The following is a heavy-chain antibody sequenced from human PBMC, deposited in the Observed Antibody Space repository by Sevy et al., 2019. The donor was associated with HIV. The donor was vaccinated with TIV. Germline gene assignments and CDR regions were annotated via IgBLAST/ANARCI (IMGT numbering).Heavy chain of an antibody. Sequence: GGSLRLSCAASGFTFSSYSMNWVRQAPGKGLEWVSSISSSISYIYYADSVKGRFTISRDNAKNSLYLQMNSLRAEDTAVNYCATGKVNYYDSTFARVWGQGTLVTVSS. CDR3: ATGKVNYYDSTFARV. D-gene: IGHD3-22*01. CDR2: ISSSISYI. J-gene: IGHJ4*02. V-gene: IGHV3-21*01. CDR1: GFTFSSYS.